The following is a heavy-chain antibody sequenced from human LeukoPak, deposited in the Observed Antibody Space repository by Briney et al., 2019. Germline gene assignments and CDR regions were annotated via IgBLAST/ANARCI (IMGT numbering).Heavy chain of an antibody. J-gene: IGHJ4*02. CDR3: ARARYYYDSSGYYPHFDY. Sequence: KPSETLSLTCTVSGGSISSSSYYWGWIRQPPGKGLEWIGSIYYSGSTYYNPSLKSRVTISVDTSKNQFSLKLSSVTAADTAVYYCARARYYYDSSGYYPHFDYWGQGALVTVSS. CDR2: IYYSGST. V-gene: IGHV4-39*07. D-gene: IGHD3-22*01. CDR1: GGSISSSSYY.